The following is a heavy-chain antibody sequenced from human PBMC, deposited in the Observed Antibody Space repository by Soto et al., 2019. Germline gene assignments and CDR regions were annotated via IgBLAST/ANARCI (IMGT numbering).Heavy chain of an antibody. CDR3: ARARQLGRDDAFDI. J-gene: IGHJ3*02. V-gene: IGHV1-69*01. CDR1: GGTFSSYA. Sequence: QVQLVQSGAEVKQPGSSVKVSCKAAGGTFSSYAISWVRQAPGQGLEWMGGIIPIFGTANYAQKFQGRVTITADESTSTAYMELSSLRSEDTAVYDCARARQLGRDDAFDIWGQGTMVTVSS. D-gene: IGHD6-6*01. CDR2: IIPIFGTA.